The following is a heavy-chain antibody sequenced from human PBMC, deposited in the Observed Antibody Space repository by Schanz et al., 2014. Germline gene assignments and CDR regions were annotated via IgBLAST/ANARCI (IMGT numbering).Heavy chain of an antibody. CDR3: ARDEGRDGYNLAFDV. CDR1: GFIFTSYS. J-gene: IGHJ3*01. CDR2: ISSSSNYY. D-gene: IGHD2-21*01. V-gene: IGHV3-21*01. Sequence: EVQLVESGGGLVKSGGSLRLSCATSGFIFTSYSMHWVRQAPGKGLEWVSSISSSSNYYYYADSVKGRFTISRDAAKDSLLLQMTSLRADDTAVYFCARDEGRDGYNLAFDVWGQGTLVTVSS.